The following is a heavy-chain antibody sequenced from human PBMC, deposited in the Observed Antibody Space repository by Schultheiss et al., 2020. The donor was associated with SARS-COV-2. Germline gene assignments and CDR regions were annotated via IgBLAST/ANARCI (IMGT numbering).Heavy chain of an antibody. D-gene: IGHD5-18*01. J-gene: IGHJ4*02. CDR3: ARDPGGYSYGTDYFDY. CDR2: IYHSGNT. V-gene: IGHV4-34*01. Sequence: SETLSLTCAVYGGSFSGYYWSWIRQPPGKGLEWIGNIYHSGNTYYNPSLKSRVTISLDTSKNQFSLRLSFVTAADAAIYYCARDPGGYSYGTDYFDYWGQGTLVTVSS. CDR1: GGSFSGYY.